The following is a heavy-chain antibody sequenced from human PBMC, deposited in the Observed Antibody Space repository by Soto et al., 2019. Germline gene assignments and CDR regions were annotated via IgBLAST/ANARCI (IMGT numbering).Heavy chain of an antibody. J-gene: IGHJ6*02. CDR3: VRQGFCSGASCNHYFYYYAMDV. D-gene: IGHD2-15*01. CDR1: GFSSSSYA. Sequence: DVHLVETGGGLVQPGGSLRLSCAVSGFSSSSYAMNWVRQAPGKGLEWVSFISSRGTTIYYADSVEGRFTISRDNAQNSLYLQMDSLRDEDTAVYYCVRQGFCSGASCNHYFYYYAMDVWDQGTTVIVSS. CDR2: ISSRGTTI. V-gene: IGHV3-48*02.